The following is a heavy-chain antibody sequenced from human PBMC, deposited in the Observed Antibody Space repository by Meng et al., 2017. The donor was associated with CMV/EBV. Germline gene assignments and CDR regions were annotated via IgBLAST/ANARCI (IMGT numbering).Heavy chain of an antibody. V-gene: IGHV1-2*02. D-gene: IGHD6-6*01. J-gene: IGHJ6*02. CDR3: VRGISTARPYPYFGVDV. Sequence: ASVKVSCKTSGYNFAGYHIHWMRQAPGQGPEWMGWINPNSGNSNYAHNFRGRVTFAQDASTRTAYMDLSRLTSDDAAVYYCVRGISTARPYPYFGVDVWGQGTPVTVSS. CDR1: GYNFAGYH. CDR2: INPNSGNS.